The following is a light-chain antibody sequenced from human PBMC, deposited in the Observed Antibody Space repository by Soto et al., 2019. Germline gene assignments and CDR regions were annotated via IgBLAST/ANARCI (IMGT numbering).Light chain of an antibody. CDR3: QSYDSSLSVLYV. CDR1: SSNIGAGYD. CDR2: GNS. V-gene: IGLV1-40*01. J-gene: IGLJ1*01. Sequence: QSVLTQPPSVSGAPGQRVTISCTGSSSNIGAGYDVHWYQQLPGTAPKLLIYGNSNRPSGVPDRFSGSKSGTSASLAITGLQAEDEAHYYCQSYDSSLSVLYVFGTGTKLTVL.